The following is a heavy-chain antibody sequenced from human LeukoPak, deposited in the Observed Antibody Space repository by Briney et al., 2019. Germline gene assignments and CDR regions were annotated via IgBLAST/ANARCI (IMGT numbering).Heavy chain of an antibody. J-gene: IGHJ4*02. CDR3: ARGGSRVVTYGNFDY. Sequence: PSETLSLTCTVSGGSISSGDYYWSWIRQPPGKGLEWIGYIYYSGSTYYTPSLRGRVTISVDTSKNQFSLNLSSVTAADTAVYYCARGGSRVVTYGNFDYWGQGTLVTVSS. CDR1: GGSISSGDYY. V-gene: IGHV4-30-4*01. CDR2: IYYSGST. D-gene: IGHD2-21*02.